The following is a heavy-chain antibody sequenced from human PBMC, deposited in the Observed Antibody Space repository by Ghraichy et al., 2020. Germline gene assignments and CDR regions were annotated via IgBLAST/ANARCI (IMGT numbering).Heavy chain of an antibody. J-gene: IGHJ3*02. Sequence: SETLSLTCIVSGGSISSSSYYWGWIRQPPGKGLEWIGNIYYSGSTFYNPSLKSRVTISVDTSKNQFSLKLSSVTAADTAVYYCARRGPLGDAFDIWGQGAMVTVSS. D-gene: IGHD6-6*01. CDR3: ARRGPLGDAFDI. CDR1: GGSISSSSYY. V-gene: IGHV4-39*01. CDR2: IYYSGST.